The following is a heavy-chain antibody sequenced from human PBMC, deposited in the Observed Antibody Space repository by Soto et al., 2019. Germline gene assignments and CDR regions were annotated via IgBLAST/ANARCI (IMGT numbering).Heavy chain of an antibody. Sequence: GETLKISCNDSGYSFTTYWISCVRQMPGKGLEWMGRIDPSDSYTNYSPSFQGHVTISAGKSISTAYLQWRSLKASDAAMYYCLIYLIHAKLGDFRNYYGMDVWGQGITVTVFS. D-gene: IGHD3-10*01. J-gene: IGHJ6*02. CDR3: LIYLIHAKLGDFRNYYGMDV. CDR1: GYSFTTYW. CDR2: IDPSDSYT. V-gene: IGHV5-10-1*01.